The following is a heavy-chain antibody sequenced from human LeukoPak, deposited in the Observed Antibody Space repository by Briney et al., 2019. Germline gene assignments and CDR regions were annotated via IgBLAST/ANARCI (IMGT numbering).Heavy chain of an antibody. V-gene: IGHV4-30-4*08. CDR1: GGSISSGDYY. CDR2: IYYRGST. Sequence: SQTLSLTCTGSGGSISSGDYYWSWIRQPPGKSLEWIGYIYYRGSTYYSPSLKSRVTISVDTSNNQFSLKLSSVTAADTAVYYCARDRITTETRAFDIWGQGTMVTVSS. D-gene: IGHD3-3*01. CDR3: ARDRITTETRAFDI. J-gene: IGHJ3*02.